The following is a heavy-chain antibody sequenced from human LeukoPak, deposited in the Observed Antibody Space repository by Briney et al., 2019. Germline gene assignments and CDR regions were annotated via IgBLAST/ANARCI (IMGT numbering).Heavy chain of an antibody. J-gene: IGHJ4*02. CDR2: IYSGGST. V-gene: IGHV3-53*01. D-gene: IGHD4-17*01. CDR3: ARDRNYGDYVYAY. Sequence: GGSLRLSCAASGFTVSSNYMNWVRQAPGKGLEWVSVIYSGGSTYYADSVKGRFTISRDNSKNTLYLQMNSLRAEDTAVYYCARDRNYGDYVYAYWGQGTLVTVSS. CDR1: GFTVSSNY.